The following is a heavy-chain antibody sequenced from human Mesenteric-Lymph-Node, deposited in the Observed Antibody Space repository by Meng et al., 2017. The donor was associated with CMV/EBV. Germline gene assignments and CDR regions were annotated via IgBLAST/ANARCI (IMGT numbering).Heavy chain of an antibody. Sequence: SETLSLTCAVSGDSTSSSSHYWGWIRQPPGKGLEWIGTIYYTGTTYYNPSLKSRVTISVDTSKNQFSLTLSSVTAADTAVYYCAREYVTIFGGYYGMDVWGQGTTVTVSS. CDR1: GDSTSSSSHY. CDR2: IYYTGTT. V-gene: IGHV4-39*02. D-gene: IGHD3-3*01. CDR3: AREYVTIFGGYYGMDV. J-gene: IGHJ6*02.